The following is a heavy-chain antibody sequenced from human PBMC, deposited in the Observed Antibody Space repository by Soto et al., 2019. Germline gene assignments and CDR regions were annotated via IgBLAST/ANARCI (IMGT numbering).Heavy chain of an antibody. J-gene: IGHJ6*02. CDR3: ARDRDYDGVHYYYHFGLDV. Sequence: QVQLAESGGGVVQPGRSLRLSCAASGFDFSAYAMHWVRQAPGKGLEWVAVISYDGTKKYYADSLKGRFTISRDNSRHTLSHQMNSLRADDTAIYFCARDRDYDGVHYYYHFGLDVWGQGTTVTVSS. CDR1: GFDFSAYA. D-gene: IGHD4-17*01. CDR2: ISYDGTKK. V-gene: IGHV3-30*04.